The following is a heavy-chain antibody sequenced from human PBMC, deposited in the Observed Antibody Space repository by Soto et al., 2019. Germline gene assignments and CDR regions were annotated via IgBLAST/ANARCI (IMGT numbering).Heavy chain of an antibody. J-gene: IGHJ4*02. Sequence: VHLSESGGGLVQPRGSLRLSCAASGFTFSSSAMSWVRQAPGKGLEWVATFRESGGTTHYADSVKGRFTISRDASKNMLNLQMNSLRAEDTAIYYCAKDSHWGIISPTHDYWGQGTRVTVSS. D-gene: IGHD7-27*01. V-gene: IGHV3-23*01. CDR2: FRESGGTT. CDR1: GFTFSSSA. CDR3: AKDSHWGIISPTHDY.